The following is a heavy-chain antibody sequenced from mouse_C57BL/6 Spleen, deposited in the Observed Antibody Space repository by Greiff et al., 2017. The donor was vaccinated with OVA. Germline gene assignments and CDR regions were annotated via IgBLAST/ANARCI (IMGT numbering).Heavy chain of an antibody. CDR3: ARWGTTVVACCPFDY. J-gene: IGHJ2*01. CDR2: ILPGSGST. Sequence: QVQLQQSGAELMKPGASVKLSCKATGYTFTGYWIEWVKQRPGHGLEWIGEILPGSGSTNYNEKFKGKATFTADTTSNTAYMQLSSLTTEDSAIYYCARWGTTVVACCPFDYWGQGTTLTVSS. D-gene: IGHD1-1*01. V-gene: IGHV1-9*01. CDR1: GYTFTGYW.